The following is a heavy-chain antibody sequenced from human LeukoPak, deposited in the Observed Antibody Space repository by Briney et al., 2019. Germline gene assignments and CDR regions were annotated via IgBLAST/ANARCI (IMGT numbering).Heavy chain of an antibody. CDR3: ERDSPAPPQPYDFWSGSYGMDV. J-gene: IGHJ6*02. CDR2: ISSSSSYI. CDR1: GFTFSSYS. V-gene: IGHV3-21*01. Sequence: GGSLRLSCAASGFTFSSYSMNWVRQAPGKGLEWVSSISSSSSYIYYADSVKGRFTISRDNAKNSLYLQMNSLRAEDTAVYYCERDSPAPPQPYDFWSGSYGMDVWGQGTTVTVSS. D-gene: IGHD3-3*01.